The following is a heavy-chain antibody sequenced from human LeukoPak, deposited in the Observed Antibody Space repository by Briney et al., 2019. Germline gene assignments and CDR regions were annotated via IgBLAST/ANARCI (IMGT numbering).Heavy chain of an antibody. V-gene: IGHV4-4*07. J-gene: IGHJ5*02. CDR3: ARVLAAAGLDWFDP. CDR2: IYTSGST. Sequence: SETLSLTCTVSGGSISSYYWSWIRQPAGKGLEWIGRIYTSGSTNYNPSLKSRVTMSVDTSKNQFSLKLSSVTAADTAVYYCARVLAAAGLDWFDPWGQGTLVTVSS. CDR1: GGSISSYY. D-gene: IGHD6-13*01.